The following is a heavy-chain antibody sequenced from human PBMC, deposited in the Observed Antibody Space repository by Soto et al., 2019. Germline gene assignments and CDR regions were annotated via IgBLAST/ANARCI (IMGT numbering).Heavy chain of an antibody. V-gene: IGHV3-48*01. CDR3: AKGGRDYYGSGSYRGGGDY. CDR1: GFTFSSYS. J-gene: IGHJ4*02. CDR2: ISSSSSTI. D-gene: IGHD3-10*01. Sequence: EGSLRLSCAASGFTFSSYSMNWVRQAPGKGLEWVSYISSSSSTIYYADSVKGRFTISRDNSKNTLYLQMNSLRAEDTAVYYCAKGGRDYYGSGSYRGGGDYWGQGTLVTVSS.